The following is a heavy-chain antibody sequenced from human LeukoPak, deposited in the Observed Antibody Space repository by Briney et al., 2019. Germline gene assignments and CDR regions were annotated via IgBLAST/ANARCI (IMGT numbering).Heavy chain of an antibody. V-gene: IGHV4-59*11. D-gene: IGHD6-13*01. J-gene: IGHJ4*02. CDR3: ARGVYIAAAQYGY. Sequence: PSETLSLTCTVSGGPLSSHCWSWIRQPPGKGLEWIGYIYYSGTTNYNPSLKSRVTISVDTSKNQFSLKLSSVTAADTAVYYCARGVYIAAAQYGYWGQGTLVTVSS. CDR1: GGPLSSHC. CDR2: IYYSGTT.